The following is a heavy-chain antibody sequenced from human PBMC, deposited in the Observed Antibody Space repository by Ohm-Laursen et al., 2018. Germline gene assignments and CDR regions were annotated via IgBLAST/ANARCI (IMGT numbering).Heavy chain of an antibody. CDR3: ARDSSRRAREGGMDV. CDR1: GFTFRNHA. CDR2: ISETGSHI. D-gene: IGHD6-6*01. V-gene: IGHV3-21*01. Sequence: SLRLSCAAFGFTFRNHAMTWVRQAPGKGLEWISYISETGSHIYDADSMRGRFTVARDNAKNLLYLQLNSLRVEDTAVYYCARDSSRRAREGGMDVWGQGTMVTVSS. J-gene: IGHJ6*02.